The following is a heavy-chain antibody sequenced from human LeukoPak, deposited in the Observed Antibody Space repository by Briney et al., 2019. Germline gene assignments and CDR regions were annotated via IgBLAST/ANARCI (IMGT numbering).Heavy chain of an antibody. CDR2: ISSNGGST. J-gene: IGHJ4*02. CDR1: GFTFSSYA. CDR3: ARESLSGSYGY. Sequence: GGSLRLSCAASGFTFSSYAMHWVRQAPGKGLEYVSAISSNGGSTYYANSVKGRFTISRDNSKNTLYLQMGSLRAEDMAVYYCARESLSGSYGYWGQGTLVTVSS. V-gene: IGHV3-64*01. D-gene: IGHD1-26*01.